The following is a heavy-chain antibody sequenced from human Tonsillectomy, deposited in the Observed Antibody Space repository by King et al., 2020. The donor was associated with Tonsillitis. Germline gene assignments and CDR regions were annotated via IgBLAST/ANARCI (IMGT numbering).Heavy chain of an antibody. CDR1: GFTFSGSA. V-gene: IGHV3-73*01. J-gene: IGHJ3*02. CDR3: TRPKEAHCGGDCYAEPFEI. D-gene: IGHD2-21*02. CDR2: IRSTANSYAT. Sequence: VQLVESGGGLVQPGGSLKLSCAASGFTFSGSAMHWVRQASGEGLEWVGRIRSTANSYATVYAASVEGRFTISRDDSKNTAYLQMNSLKIEDTAVYYCTRPKEAHCGGDCYAEPFEIWGQGTMVTVSS.